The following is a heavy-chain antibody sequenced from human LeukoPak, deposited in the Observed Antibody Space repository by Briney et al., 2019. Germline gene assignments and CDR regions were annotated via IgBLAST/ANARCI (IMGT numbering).Heavy chain of an antibody. V-gene: IGHV3-23*01. CDR3: ARRDDSEAFDI. J-gene: IGHJ3*02. D-gene: IGHD1-1*01. CDR2: ISGSGGST. CDR1: GFTFSSYA. Sequence: GGSLRLSCAASGFTFSSYAMSWVRQAPGKGLEWVSAISGSGGSTYYADSVKGRITVSRDNSKNTLYLQMNNLRAEDTAIYYCARRDDSEAFDIWGQGTMVTVSS.